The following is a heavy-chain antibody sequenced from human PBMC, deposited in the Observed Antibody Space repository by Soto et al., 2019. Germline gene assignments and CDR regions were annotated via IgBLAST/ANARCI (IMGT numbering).Heavy chain of an antibody. Sequence: GGSLRLSCAASGFTFSSYAMGWVRQGPGKGLEWVAVVSIGGSTHYADSVRGRFTISRDNSKNTLSLQMNSLTAEDTAVYFCGKRRGAAGLLDYWGQAALVTVSS. J-gene: IGHJ4*02. V-gene: IGHV3-23*01. CDR2: VSIGGST. CDR1: GFTFSSYA. CDR3: GKRRGAAGLLDY. D-gene: IGHD6-13*01.